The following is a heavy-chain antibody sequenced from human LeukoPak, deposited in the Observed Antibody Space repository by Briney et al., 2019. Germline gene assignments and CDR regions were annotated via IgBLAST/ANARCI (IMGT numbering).Heavy chain of an antibody. CDR1: GGSISSSSYY. J-gene: IGHJ4*02. CDR2: IYYSGNT. Sequence: SETLSLTCTVSGGSISSSSYYWGWIRQSPGKGLEWIGSIYYSGNTYFNPSLQSRVTMSVDTSKNHFSLKLSSVTAADTAVYYCARHGLDSSGYYYLDYWGQGTLVTVSS. D-gene: IGHD3-22*01. CDR3: ARHGLDSSGYYYLDY. V-gene: IGHV4-39*01.